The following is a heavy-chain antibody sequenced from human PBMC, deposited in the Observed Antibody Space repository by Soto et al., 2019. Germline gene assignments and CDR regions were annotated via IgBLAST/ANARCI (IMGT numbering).Heavy chain of an antibody. CDR1: GGSVSGGSYF. Sequence: SETLSLPCTVSGGSVSGGSYFWSWVRQPPGKGLEWIGYFYYSGSTKYNPSLKSRVTILEDTSKNQFSLKLDSVTAADTAVYYCAREGRMGTFDYWGQGALVTVSS. CDR3: AREGRMGTFDY. CDR2: FYYSGST. V-gene: IGHV4-61*01. D-gene: IGHD1-1*01. J-gene: IGHJ4*02.